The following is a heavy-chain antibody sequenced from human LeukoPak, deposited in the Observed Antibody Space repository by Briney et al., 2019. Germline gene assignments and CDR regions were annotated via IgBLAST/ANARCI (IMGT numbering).Heavy chain of an antibody. CDR1: GGSFSGYY. V-gene: IGHV4-34*01. CDR3: ARDICGYNYGCFDS. D-gene: IGHD5-18*01. Sequence: SETLSLTCAVYGGSFSGYYWSWIRQPPGKGLEWIGEINHSGSTNYNPSLKSRVTISVDTSKNQFSLNLRSVTAADTAVYYCARDICGYNYGCFDSWGQGTLVTVSS. J-gene: IGHJ4*02. CDR2: INHSGST.